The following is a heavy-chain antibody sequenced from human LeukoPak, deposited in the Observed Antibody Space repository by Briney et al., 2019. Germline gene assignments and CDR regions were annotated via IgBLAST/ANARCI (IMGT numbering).Heavy chain of an antibody. CDR1: GGSISNYH. CDR2: IYDSGST. V-gene: IGHV4-59*01. J-gene: IGHJ4*02. CDR3: ARGTTLGWYGDY. Sequence: SETLSLTCTVSGGSISNYHWSWIRQPPGKGLEWIGYIYDSGSTNYNPSLRSRVTISTGTAKNQLSLKLSSVTAADTAVYYCARGTTLGWYGDYWGQGALVTVSS. D-gene: IGHD6-19*01.